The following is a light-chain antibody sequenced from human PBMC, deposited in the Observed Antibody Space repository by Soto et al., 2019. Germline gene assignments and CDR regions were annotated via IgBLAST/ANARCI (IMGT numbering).Light chain of an antibody. CDR1: QGISND. CDR3: LQHNSSPRT. V-gene: IGKV1-17*01. CDR2: VAS. Sequence: DIQMTQSPSSLSASIGDRVTITCRASQGISNDLAWYQQKPGKAPNRLIYVASSLQSGVPSRFSGSGSGTEFTLTISSLQPEDFAAYYCLQHNSSPRTFGQGTKVDMK. J-gene: IGKJ1*01.